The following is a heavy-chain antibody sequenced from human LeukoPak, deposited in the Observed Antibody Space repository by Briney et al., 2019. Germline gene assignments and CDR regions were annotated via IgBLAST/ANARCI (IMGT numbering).Heavy chain of an antibody. V-gene: IGHV3-7*01. CDR1: GFTFSRYW. D-gene: IGHD6-13*01. CDR3: ARVDDSSSCPDY. CDR2: IKQDGSET. Sequence: PGGSLRLSCAASGFTFSRYWMSWVRQAPGKGLEWVANIKQDGSETYYVDSVKGRFTISRDNAKNLLYLEMNSLRAEDTALYYWARVDDSSSCPDYWGQGTLVTVSS. J-gene: IGHJ4*02.